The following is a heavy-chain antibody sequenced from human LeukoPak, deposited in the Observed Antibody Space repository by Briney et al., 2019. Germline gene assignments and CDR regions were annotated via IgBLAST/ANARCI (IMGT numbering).Heavy chain of an antibody. Sequence: SETLSLTCTVSGGSISSYYRSWIRQPPGKGLEWIGYIYYSGSTNYNPSLKSRVTISVDTSKNQFSLKLSSVTAADTAVYYCARDPYGDYMTDAFDIWGQGTMVTVSS. J-gene: IGHJ3*02. CDR1: GGSISSYY. CDR2: IYYSGST. CDR3: ARDPYGDYMTDAFDI. V-gene: IGHV4-59*01. D-gene: IGHD4-17*01.